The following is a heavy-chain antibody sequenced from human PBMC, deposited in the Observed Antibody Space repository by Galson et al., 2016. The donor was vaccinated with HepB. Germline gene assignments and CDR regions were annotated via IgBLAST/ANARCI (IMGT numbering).Heavy chain of an antibody. D-gene: IGHD2-21*02. CDR3: APEKSDSLIPFDS. V-gene: IGHV1-69*13. J-gene: IGHJ4*02. Sequence: SVKVSCKASGGTFNTNVISWVRLAPGQGLEWMGGIIIDLGTTNYAQKFQGRLTITADESTGTAYMELSSLRSEDTALYYCAPEKSDSLIPFDSWGQGTLVTVSS. CDR2: IIIDLGTT. CDR1: GGTFNTNV.